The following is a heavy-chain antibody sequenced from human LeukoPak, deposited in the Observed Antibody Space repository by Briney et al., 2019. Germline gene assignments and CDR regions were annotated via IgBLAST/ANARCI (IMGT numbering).Heavy chain of an antibody. J-gene: IGHJ4*02. V-gene: IGHV3-74*01. Sequence: GGSLRLSCAASGVTFSYYWMHWVRQAPGKGLVWVSRIDSDGSSTSYAGSVKGRFTISRDNAKNTLYLQMNSLRAEGTAVYYCVREGGYDPFENWGQGTLVTVSS. CDR3: VREGGYDPFEN. D-gene: IGHD5-12*01. CDR1: GVTFSYYW. CDR2: IDSDGSST.